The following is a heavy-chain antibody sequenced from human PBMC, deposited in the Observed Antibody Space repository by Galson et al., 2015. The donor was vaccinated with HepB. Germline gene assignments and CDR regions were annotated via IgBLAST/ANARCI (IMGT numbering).Heavy chain of an antibody. CDR2: ISSSSSYI. J-gene: IGHJ3*02. V-gene: IGHV3-21*01. Sequence: SLRLSCAASGFTFSSYSMNWVRQAPGKGLEWVSSISSSSSYIYYADSVKGRFTISRDNAKNSLYLQMNSLRAEDTAVYYCARGRYVGATDAFDIWGQGTMVTVSS. D-gene: IGHD1-26*01. CDR1: GFTFSSYS. CDR3: ARGRYVGATDAFDI.